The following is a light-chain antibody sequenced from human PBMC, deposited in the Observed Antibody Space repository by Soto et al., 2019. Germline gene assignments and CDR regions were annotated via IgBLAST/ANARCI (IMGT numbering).Light chain of an antibody. J-gene: IGLJ1*01. CDR1: SSDVGSYNF. Sequence: QSVLTQPASVSGSPGQSITISCTRTSSDVGSYNFVSWYQQHPGKAPKLMIFEVSKRPSGLSNRFSGSKSGNTASLTISGLQAEDEADYYCCSYAGTSTFVFGTGTKVTVL. CDR2: EVS. CDR3: CSYAGTSTFV. V-gene: IGLV2-23*02.